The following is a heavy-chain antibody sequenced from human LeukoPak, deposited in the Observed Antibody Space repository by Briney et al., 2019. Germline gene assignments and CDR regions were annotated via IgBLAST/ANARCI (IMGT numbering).Heavy chain of an antibody. CDR3: ARKPRLGGNWFDP. CDR2: IIPISGTT. D-gene: IGHD1-14*01. CDR1: GGTFTSYA. J-gene: IGHJ5*02. Sequence: SVKVSCKTSGGTFTSYAITWVRQAPGQGLEWMGKIIPISGTTNYAQKLQGRVTFTADESTSTAYMELSSLRSEDTALYYCARKPRLGGNWFDPWGQGTLVTVSS. V-gene: IGHV1-69*13.